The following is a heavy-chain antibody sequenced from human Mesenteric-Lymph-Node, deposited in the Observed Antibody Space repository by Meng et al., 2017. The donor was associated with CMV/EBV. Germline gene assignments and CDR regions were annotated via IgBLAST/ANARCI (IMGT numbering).Heavy chain of an antibody. CDR2: IYHSGST. D-gene: IGHD3-10*02. J-gene: IGHJ4*02. CDR3: ARVFGELGHFDY. V-gene: IGHV4-4*02. Sequence: CAVSGGSISGSNWWSWVRQPPGKGLEWIGEIYHSGSTNYNPSLKSRVTISVDKSKNQFSLKLSSVTAADTAVYYCARVFGELGHFDYWGQGTLVTVSS. CDR1: GGSISGSNW.